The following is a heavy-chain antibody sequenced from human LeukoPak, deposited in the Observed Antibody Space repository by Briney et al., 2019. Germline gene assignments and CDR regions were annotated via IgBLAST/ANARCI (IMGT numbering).Heavy chain of an antibody. J-gene: IGHJ4*02. CDR2: ISGSGGNT. CDR1: GFTFNNYA. CDR3: AKDRRITMAGTVDYFDY. V-gene: IGHV3-23*01. D-gene: IGHD6-19*01. Sequence: GGSLRLSCAASGFTFNNYAMSWVRQAPGKGLERVSSISGSGGNTYYADPGKGRFTISRDNSKNTLYLQMNSLRAADTAVYYCAKDRRITMAGTVDYFDYWGQGTLVTVSS.